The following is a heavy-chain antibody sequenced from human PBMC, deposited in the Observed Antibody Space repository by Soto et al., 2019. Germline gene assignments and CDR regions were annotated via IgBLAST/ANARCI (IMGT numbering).Heavy chain of an antibody. CDR1: GFPFTTNV. D-gene: IGHD1-7*01. CDR2: ISYSADKT. Sequence: EVQLLESGGGLVQPGGSLRLSCAAPGFPFTTNVLTWFRQAQGKGREWVPTISYSADKTHYADSVKGRFTISRDNSRDTLFLQMNSLRADDAAVYYCARRARTATTNWGAFDVWGQGTMVTVSS. CDR3: ARRARTATTNWGAFDV. V-gene: IGHV3-23*01. J-gene: IGHJ3*01.